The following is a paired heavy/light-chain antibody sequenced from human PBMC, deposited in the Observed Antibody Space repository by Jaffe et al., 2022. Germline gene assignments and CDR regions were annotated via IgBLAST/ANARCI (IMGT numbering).Light chain of an antibody. V-gene: IGKV1-8*01. CDR1: QGISSY. J-gene: IGKJ2*01. CDR2: AAS. CDR3: QQYYSYVYT. Sequence: AIRMTQSPSSLSASTGDRVTITCRASQGISSYLAWYQQKPGKAPKLLIYAASTLQSGVPSRFSGSGSGTDFTLTISCLQSEDFATYYCQQYYSYVYTFGQGTKLEIK.
Heavy chain of an antibody. J-gene: IGHJ4*02. CDR1: GFTFSSYW. CDR2: INSDGSST. V-gene: IGHV3-74*01. Sequence: EVQLVESGGGLVQPGGSLRLSCAASGFTFSSYWMHWVRQAPGKGLVWVSRINSDGSSTSYADSVKGRFTISRDNAKNTLYLQMNSLRAEDTAVYYCARSSSGRYGWSDYWGQGTLVTVSS. D-gene: IGHD6-19*01. CDR3: ARSSSGRYGWSDY.